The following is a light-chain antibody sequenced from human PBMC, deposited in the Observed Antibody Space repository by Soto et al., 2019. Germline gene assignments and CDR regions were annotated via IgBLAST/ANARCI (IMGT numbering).Light chain of an antibody. Sequence: DIQMTQSPYTLSGSVGDRVTITCRASQTISSWLAWYQQKPGKAPKLLIYKASTLKSGVPSRFSGSGSGTEFTLTISSLQHDDFATYYCQHYNSYSAAFGQGTKVDIK. V-gene: IGKV1-5*03. J-gene: IGKJ1*01. CDR1: QTISSW. CDR3: QHYNSYSAA. CDR2: KAS.